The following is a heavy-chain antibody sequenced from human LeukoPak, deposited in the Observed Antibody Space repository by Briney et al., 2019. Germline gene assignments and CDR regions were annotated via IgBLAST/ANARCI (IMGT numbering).Heavy chain of an antibody. J-gene: IGHJ4*02. CDR3: ARGLLRLGELSSLWAFDY. V-gene: IGHV1-46*01. CDR1: GYTFTSYY. CDR2: INPSGGST. Sequence: GASVKVSCKASGYTFTSYYMHWVRQAPGQGLEWMGIINPSGGSTSYAQKFQGRVTMTRDMSTSTVYMELSSLRSEDTAVYYCARGLLRLGELSSLWAFDYWGQGTLVTVSS. D-gene: IGHD3-16*02.